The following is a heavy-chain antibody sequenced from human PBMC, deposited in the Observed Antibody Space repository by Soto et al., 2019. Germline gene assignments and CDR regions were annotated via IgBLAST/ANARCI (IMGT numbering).Heavy chain of an antibody. CDR2: INHSGST. D-gene: IGHD3-3*01. Sequence: QVQLQQWGAGLLKPSETLSLTCAVYGGSFSGYYWSWIRQPPGKGLEWIGEINHSGSTNYNPSLKSRVTISVDTAKTQFSLKLISVTAADTAVYYCARSSGYYDFWSGYYYYYGMDVWGQGTTVTVSS. CDR1: GGSFSGYY. CDR3: ARSSGYYDFWSGYYYYYGMDV. V-gene: IGHV4-34*01. J-gene: IGHJ6*01.